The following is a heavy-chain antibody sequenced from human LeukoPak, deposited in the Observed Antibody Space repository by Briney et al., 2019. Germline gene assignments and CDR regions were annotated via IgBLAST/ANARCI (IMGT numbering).Heavy chain of an antibody. J-gene: IGHJ5*02. D-gene: IGHD2-15*01. CDR3: ARATSRYCSGGSCYEDWFDP. CDR2: INHSGST. Sequence: PSETLSLTCAVYGGSFSGYYWNWIRQPPGKGLEWIGEINHSGSTNYNPSLKSRVTISVDTSKNQFSLKLSPVTAADTAVYYCARATSRYCSGGSCYEDWFDPWGQGTLVTVSS. CDR1: GGSFSGYY. V-gene: IGHV4-34*01.